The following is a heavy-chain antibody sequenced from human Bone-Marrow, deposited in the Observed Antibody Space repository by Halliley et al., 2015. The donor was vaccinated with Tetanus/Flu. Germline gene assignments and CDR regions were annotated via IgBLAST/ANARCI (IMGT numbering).Heavy chain of an antibody. CDR2: IKSKTDGGTT. CDR3: TSPNTVMVYRSQNLDY. CDR1: GFTFSNAW. J-gene: IGHJ4*02. V-gene: IGHV3-15*01. Sequence: SLRLSCAASGFTFSNAWMSWVRQAPGKGLEWVGRIKSKTDGGTTNYGAPVKGRFTISRDDSKNTLCLQMNSLKTEDTAVYYCTSPNTVMVYRSQNLDYWGQGTLVTVSS. D-gene: IGHD5-18*01.